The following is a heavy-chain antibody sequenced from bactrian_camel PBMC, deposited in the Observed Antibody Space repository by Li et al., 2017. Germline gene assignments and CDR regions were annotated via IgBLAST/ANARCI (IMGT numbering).Heavy chain of an antibody. CDR1: GFTFSSYY. Sequence: HVQLVESGGGLVQPGGSLRLSCVASGFTFSSYYMSWVRQAPGKGLEWVSSIYTGGGSTYYADSVKGRFIISRDAAKNMMYLQMKSLKPEDTAVYYCAADHPPEFLGVDAYCPALGFGYWGQGTQVTVS. CDR3: AADHPPEFLGVDAYCPALGFGY. J-gene: IGHJ6*01. D-gene: IGHD1*01. V-gene: IGHV3-2*01. CDR2: IYTGGGST.